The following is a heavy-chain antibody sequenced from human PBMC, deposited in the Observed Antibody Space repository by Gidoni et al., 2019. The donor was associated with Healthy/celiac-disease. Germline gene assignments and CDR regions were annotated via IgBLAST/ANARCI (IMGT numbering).Heavy chain of an antibody. CDR1: GFTFSNAW. CDR3: TTELYGSGSTGWGY. CDR2: IKSKTDGGTT. J-gene: IGHJ4*02. D-gene: IGHD3-10*01. V-gene: IGHV3-15*01. Sequence: EVQLVESGGGLVKPGGSLRLSCAASGFTFSNAWMSWVRQAPGKGLEWVGRIKSKTDGGTTDYAAPVKGRFTISRDDSKNTLYLQMNSLKTEDTAVYYCTTELYGSGSTGWGYWGQGTLVTVSS.